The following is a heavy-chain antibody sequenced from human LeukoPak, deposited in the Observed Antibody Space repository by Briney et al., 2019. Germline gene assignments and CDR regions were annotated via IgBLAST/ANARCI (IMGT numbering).Heavy chain of an antibody. Sequence: PGGSLRLSCAVSGLSFSNYWMHWVRQAPGKGLVWVARTNLHGTAVDHAGSVKGRFTISRDNAKNTLFLQMNSLRAEDTAVYYCASAYTYVRLGDHWGQGTLVTVSS. CDR3: ASAYTYVRLGDH. CDR1: GLSFSNYW. D-gene: IGHD3-16*01. V-gene: IGHV3-74*01. J-gene: IGHJ4*02. CDR2: TNLHGTAV.